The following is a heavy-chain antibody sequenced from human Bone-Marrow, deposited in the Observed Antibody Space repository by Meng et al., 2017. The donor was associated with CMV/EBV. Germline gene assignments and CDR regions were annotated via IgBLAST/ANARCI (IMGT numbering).Heavy chain of an antibody. CDR1: GGSISSYY. V-gene: IGHV4-59*01. Sequence: GSLRLSCTVSGGSISSYYWSWIRQPPGKGLEWIGYIYYSGSTNYNPSLKSRVTISVDTSKNQFSPKLSSVTAADTAVYYCARCSPFALGTGDWFDPWGQGTLVTVSS. CDR3: ARCSPFALGTGDWFDP. CDR2: IYYSGST. D-gene: IGHD7-27*01. J-gene: IGHJ5*02.